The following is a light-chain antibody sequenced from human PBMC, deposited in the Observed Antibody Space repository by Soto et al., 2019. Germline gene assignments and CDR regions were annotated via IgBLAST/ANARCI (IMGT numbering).Light chain of an antibody. Sequence: DIVMTQSPDSLAVSLGERATINCKSSQSVLYSSNNKNYLAWYQQKPGQPPKLLLYWASTRESGVPDRFSGSGSGTDFTLTISNLQAEDVAVYYCQQYYSTLPNTFGQGTKLEIK. CDR2: WAS. CDR1: QSVLYSSNNKNY. J-gene: IGKJ2*01. CDR3: QQYYSTLPNT. V-gene: IGKV4-1*01.